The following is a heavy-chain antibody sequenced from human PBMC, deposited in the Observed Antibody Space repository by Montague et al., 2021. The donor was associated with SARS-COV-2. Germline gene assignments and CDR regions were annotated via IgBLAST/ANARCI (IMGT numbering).Heavy chain of an antibody. J-gene: IGHJ2*01. Sequence: SETLSLTCTVSGGSISSYYWNWIRQSPGKGLEWIGYINYSGSTXXXPSXKSRVTMLVDTSKRQMSLRLNSVTAADTAVYYCAGDRGRFWHFDLWGRGTLVTVSS. CDR3: AGDRGRFWHFDL. V-gene: IGHV4-59*01. CDR1: GGSISSYY. CDR2: INYSGST. D-gene: IGHD5-12*01.